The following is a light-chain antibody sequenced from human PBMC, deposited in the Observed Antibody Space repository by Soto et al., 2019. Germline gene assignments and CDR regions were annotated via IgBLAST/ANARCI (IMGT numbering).Light chain of an antibody. J-gene: IGKJ1*01. CDR1: QSVSSSY. CDR3: QQYGSSPT. V-gene: IGKV3-20*01. Sequence: EIVLTQSPGTLSLSPGERATLSCRSSQSVSSSYLVWYQQKPGQAPRLLIYDVSSRATGIPDRFSGSGSGTDFTLTISRLQPEDLAVYYCQQYGSSPTFGQGTKVAIK. CDR2: DVS.